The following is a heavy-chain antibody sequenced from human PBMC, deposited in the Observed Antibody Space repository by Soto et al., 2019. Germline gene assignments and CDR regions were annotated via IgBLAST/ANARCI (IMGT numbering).Heavy chain of an antibody. CDR2: ISYDGSNK. CDR1: GFTFSSYG. D-gene: IGHD6-13*01. J-gene: IGHJ4*02. CDR3: AKDLGIAAAGPFDY. Sequence: GGSLRLSCAASGFTFSSYGMHWVRQAPGKGLEWVAVISYDGSNKYYADSVKGRFTISRDNSKNTLYLQMNSLRAEDTAVYYCAKDLGIAAAGPFDYWGQGTLVTVSS. V-gene: IGHV3-30*18.